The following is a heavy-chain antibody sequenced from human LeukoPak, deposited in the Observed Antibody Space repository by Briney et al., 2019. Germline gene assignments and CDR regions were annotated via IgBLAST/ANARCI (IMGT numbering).Heavy chain of an antibody. CDR2: ISYGGSNK. J-gene: IGHJ4*02. Sequence: PGGSLRLSCAASGFAFSSYAMHWVRQAPGKGLEWVAVISYGGSNKYYADSVKGRFTISRDNSKNTLYLQMNSLRAEDTAVYYCARAANYYDSSGSPLSDYWGQGTLVTVSS. CDR3: ARAANYYDSSGSPLSDY. D-gene: IGHD3-22*01. CDR1: GFAFSSYA. V-gene: IGHV3-30-3*01.